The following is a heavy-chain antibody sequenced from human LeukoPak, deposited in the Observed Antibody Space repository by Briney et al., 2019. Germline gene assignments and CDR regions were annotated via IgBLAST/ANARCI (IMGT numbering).Heavy chain of an antibody. D-gene: IGHD3-10*01. J-gene: IGHJ4*02. CDR2: INPSGGST. Sequence: ASVKVSCKASGYTFTSYYMHWVRQAPGQGLEWMGIINPSGGSTSYAQKFQGRVTMTRDTSTSTVYMELSSLRSEDTAVYYCARSITTVRGAHGTHFDYWGQGTLVTVSS. CDR3: ARSITTVRGAHGTHFDY. V-gene: IGHV1-46*01. CDR1: GYTFTSYY.